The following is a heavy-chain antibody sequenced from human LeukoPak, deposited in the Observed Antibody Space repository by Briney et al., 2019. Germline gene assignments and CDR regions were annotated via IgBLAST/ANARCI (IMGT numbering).Heavy chain of an antibody. D-gene: IGHD6-19*01. CDR2: IYTSGIT. CDR1: GDSISGFY. J-gene: IGHJ6*03. CDR3: ARGSKGIAVAAYYYYYYMDV. Sequence: SETLSLTCSVSGDSISGFYWSWIRQPAGKGLEWIGRIYTSGITNYNPSLKSRVTMSVDTSQNQFSLKLSSVTAADTAVYYCARGSKGIAVAAYYYYYYMDVWGKGTTVTVSS. V-gene: IGHV4-4*07.